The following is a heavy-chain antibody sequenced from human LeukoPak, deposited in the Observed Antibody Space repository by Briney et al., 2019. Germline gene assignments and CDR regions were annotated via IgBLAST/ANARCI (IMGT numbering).Heavy chain of an antibody. D-gene: IGHD6-13*01. CDR3: ARNGLSIAAAGIRAFGY. CDR1: GFTFSSYA. CDR2: ISYDGSNK. V-gene: IGHV3-30*04. Sequence: GRSLRLSCAASGFTFSSYAMHWVRQAPGKGLEWVAVISYDGSNKYYADSVKGRFTISRDNSKNTLYLQMNSLRAEDTAVYYCARNGLSIAAAGIRAFGYWGQGTLVTVSS. J-gene: IGHJ4*02.